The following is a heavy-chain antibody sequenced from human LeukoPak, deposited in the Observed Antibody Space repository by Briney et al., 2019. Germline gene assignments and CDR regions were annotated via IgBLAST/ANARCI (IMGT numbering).Heavy chain of an antibody. V-gene: IGHV4-59*01. D-gene: IGHD3-10*01. Sequence: SETLSLTCTVSGGSISSYYWSWIRQPPGKGLEWIGYIYYSGSTNYNPSLKSRVTISVDTSKNQFSLKLSSVTAADTAVYYCARIGSGGYARYGMEVGGKGPTVTVPS. CDR3: ARIGSGGYARYGMEV. CDR2: IYYSGST. J-gene: IGHJ6*04. CDR1: GGSISSYY.